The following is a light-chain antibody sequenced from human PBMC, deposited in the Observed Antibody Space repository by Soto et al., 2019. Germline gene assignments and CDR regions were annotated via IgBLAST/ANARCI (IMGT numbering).Light chain of an antibody. V-gene: IGKV1-39*01. Sequence: DIPMTQSPSSLSASVGDRVTITCRASQGISTYLIWYQQRQGKAPKLLMYAASNLVSGVPSRFSGSGSGTEFTLTISSLQPEDFATYYCQQSYRTPYTFGQGPSWRPN. J-gene: IGKJ2*01. CDR1: QGISTY. CDR2: AAS. CDR3: QQSYRTPYT.